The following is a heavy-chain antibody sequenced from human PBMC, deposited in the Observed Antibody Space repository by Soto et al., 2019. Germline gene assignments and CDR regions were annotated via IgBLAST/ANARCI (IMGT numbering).Heavy chain of an antibody. D-gene: IGHD6-13*01. J-gene: IGHJ4*02. CDR1: GGSISSSSYY. Sequence: SETLSLTCTVSGGSISSSSYYWGWIRQPPGKGLEWIGSIYYSGSTYYNPSLKSRVTISVDTSKNQFSLKLSSVTAADTAVYYCARRLIAPIAAAYYFDYWGQGTLVTVS. CDR3: ARRLIAPIAAAYYFDY. V-gene: IGHV4-39*01. CDR2: IYYSGST.